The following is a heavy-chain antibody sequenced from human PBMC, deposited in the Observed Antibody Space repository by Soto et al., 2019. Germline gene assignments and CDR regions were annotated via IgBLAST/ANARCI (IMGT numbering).Heavy chain of an antibody. V-gene: IGHV1-69*13. CDR3: ARDQGTTIFGVENYYYGMDV. J-gene: IGHJ6*02. D-gene: IGHD3-3*01. CDR2: IIPIFGTA. Sequence: SVKVSCKASGGTFSSYAISWVRQAPGQGLEWMGGIIPIFGTANYAQKFQGRVTITADESTSTAYMELSSLRSEDTAVYYCARDQGTTIFGVENYYYGMDVWGQGTTVTVSS. CDR1: GGTFSSYA.